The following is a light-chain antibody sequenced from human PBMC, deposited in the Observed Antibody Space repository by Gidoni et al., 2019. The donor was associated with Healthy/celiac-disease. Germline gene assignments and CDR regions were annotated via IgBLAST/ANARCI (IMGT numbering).Light chain of an antibody. Sequence: EIVLTQAPGTLSLSPGERATLSCRASQSVSSSYLAWYQQKPGQAPRLLIYGESSRATGIPDRFSGSGSGTDFTLTISRLEPEDFAVYYCQHHRTFGQGTKVEIK. CDR3: QHHRT. CDR2: GES. V-gene: IGKV3-20*01. CDR1: QSVSSSY. J-gene: IGKJ1*01.